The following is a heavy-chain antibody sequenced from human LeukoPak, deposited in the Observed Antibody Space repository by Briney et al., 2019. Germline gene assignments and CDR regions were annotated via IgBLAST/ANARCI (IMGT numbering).Heavy chain of an antibody. J-gene: IGHJ4*02. CDR1: GFTFSSYA. Sequence: PGGSLRLSCAASGFTFSSYAMSWVRQAPGKGLEWVSAISGSGGSTYYADSVKGRFTISGDNSKNTLYLQMNSLRAEDTAVYYCARDKGGGIAAAYDYWGQGTLVTVS. CDR3: ARDKGGGIAAAYDY. CDR2: ISGSGGST. V-gene: IGHV3-23*01. D-gene: IGHD6-13*01.